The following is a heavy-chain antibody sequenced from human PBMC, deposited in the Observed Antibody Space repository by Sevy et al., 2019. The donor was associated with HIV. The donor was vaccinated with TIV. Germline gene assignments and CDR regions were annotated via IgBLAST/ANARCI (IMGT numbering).Heavy chain of an antibody. CDR2: IKQDGSEK. CDR1: GFTFSSYW. J-gene: IGHJ6*02. Sequence: GGSLRLSCAASGFTFSSYWMSWVRQAPGKGLEWVANIKQDGSEKYYVDSVKGRFTISRDNAKNSLYLQMNSRRAEDTAVYYCARDQGYYYGSGSYYIHYYYGMDVWGQGTTVPVSS. V-gene: IGHV3-7*03. D-gene: IGHD3-10*01. CDR3: ARDQGYYYGSGSYYIHYYYGMDV.